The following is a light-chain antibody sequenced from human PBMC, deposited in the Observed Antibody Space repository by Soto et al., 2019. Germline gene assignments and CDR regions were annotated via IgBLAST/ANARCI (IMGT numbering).Light chain of an antibody. Sequence: DIQMTQSPSSLSASVRDRVTITCRASQTISTHLNWYQQKPGKAPKLLIYAASSLQSGVPSRFSGSGSGTDFTLTISSLQPEDFATYYCQQSYSTPLWTFGQGTKVEIK. CDR2: AAS. CDR1: QTISTH. CDR3: QQSYSTPLWT. J-gene: IGKJ1*01. V-gene: IGKV1-39*01.